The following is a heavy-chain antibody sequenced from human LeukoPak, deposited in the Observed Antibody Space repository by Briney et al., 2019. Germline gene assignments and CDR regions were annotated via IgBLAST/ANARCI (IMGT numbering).Heavy chain of an antibody. Sequence: GGSLRLSCAASGFTFSSYAMHWVRQAPGKGLEWVAVISYDGSNKYYADSVKGRFTISRDNSKNTLYLQMNSLRAEDTAVYYCARVPRWRLGLYFDYWGQGTLVTVSS. CDR1: GFTFSSYA. D-gene: IGHD4-23*01. CDR2: ISYDGSNK. CDR3: ARVPRWRLGLYFDY. J-gene: IGHJ4*02. V-gene: IGHV3-30*04.